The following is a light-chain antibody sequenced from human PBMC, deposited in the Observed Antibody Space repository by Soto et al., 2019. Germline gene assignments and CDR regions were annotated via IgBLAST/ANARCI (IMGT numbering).Light chain of an antibody. V-gene: IGKV3-11*01. CDR3: QQRSNWPPVT. CDR1: QSVSSY. CDR2: DAS. Sequence: EIVLTQSPATLSLSPGERATLSYRASQSVSSYLAWYQQKPGQAPRRLIYDASNRATGIPASFSGSRSETDFTLTISGREPEDFAGYYCQQRSNWPPVTFGGGTKVKVK. J-gene: IGKJ4*01.